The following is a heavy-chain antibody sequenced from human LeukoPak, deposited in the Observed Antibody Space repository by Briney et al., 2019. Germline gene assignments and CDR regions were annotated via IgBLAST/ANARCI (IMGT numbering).Heavy chain of an antibody. J-gene: IGHJ4*02. CDR3: ARGYTYGHGAMFDY. D-gene: IGHD5-18*01. Sequence: SETLSLTCTVFGGSISGDSYYWTWIRQPAGKGLEWIGRVRTTGSTDFNPSLKSRASISLDTSKNQFSLKLSSVTAADTAVYYCARGYTYGHGAMFDYWGQGTLVTVSP. CDR1: GGSISGDSYY. V-gene: IGHV4-61*02. CDR2: VRTTGST.